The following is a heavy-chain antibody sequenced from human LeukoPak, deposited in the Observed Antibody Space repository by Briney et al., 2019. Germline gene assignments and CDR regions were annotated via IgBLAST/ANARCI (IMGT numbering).Heavy chain of an antibody. V-gene: IGHV3-48*04. Sequence: GGSLRLPCAASGFTFSSYSKNLVRQAPGKGVEWGSYISSSSSTLYYADSVKGRFTISRDNAKNSLYLQMNSLRAEDTAVYYCARADFWSGYSFDYWGQGTLVTVSS. CDR3: ARADFWSGYSFDY. CDR2: ISSSSSTL. J-gene: IGHJ4*02. CDR1: GFTFSSYS. D-gene: IGHD3-3*01.